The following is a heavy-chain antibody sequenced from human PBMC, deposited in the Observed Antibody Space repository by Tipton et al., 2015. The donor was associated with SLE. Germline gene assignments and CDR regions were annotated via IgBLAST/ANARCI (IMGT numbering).Heavy chain of an antibody. CDR3: ARRGSGSHRPRPFDF. V-gene: IGHV4-39*07. Sequence: TLSLTCTVSGGSISSNNYYRGWIRQPPGKGLEWIGNIYYSGNTYYNPSLKSRVTISVDTSKNQFSLKLSSVTAADTAVYYCARRGSGSHRPRPFDFWGQGTLVTVSS. CDR1: GGSISSNNYY. CDR2: IYYSGNT. D-gene: IGHD3-10*01. J-gene: IGHJ4*02.